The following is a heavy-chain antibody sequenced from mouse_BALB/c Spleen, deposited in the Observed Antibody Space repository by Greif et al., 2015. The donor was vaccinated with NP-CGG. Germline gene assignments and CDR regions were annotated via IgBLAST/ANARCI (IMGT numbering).Heavy chain of an antibody. CDR1: GYTFTDYV. J-gene: IGHJ4*01. CDR2: IYPGSGST. D-gene: IGHD3-3*01. CDR3: ARERDGYAMDY. Sequence: VKLQESGPELVKPGASVKMSCKASGYTFTDYVISWVKQRTGQGLEWIGEIYPGSGSTYYNEKFKGKATLTVDKSSNTAYMQLSSLTSEDSAVYFCARERDGYAMDYWGQGTSVTVSS. V-gene: IGHV1-77*01.